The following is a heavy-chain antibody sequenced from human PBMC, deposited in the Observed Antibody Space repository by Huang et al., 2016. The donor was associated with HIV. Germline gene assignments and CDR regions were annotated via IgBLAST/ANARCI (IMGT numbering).Heavy chain of an antibody. V-gene: IGHV3-74*01. CDR1: GFSISSYW. Sequence: EVQLVESGGGLVQPGGSLRLSCAASGFSISSYWMHWVRQAPGKGRGGVARINSDGRSTSYADSVKGRFTISRDNAKNTLYLQMNSLRAEDTAVYYCARDPRIQSWLNFFDYWGQGTLVSVSS. D-gene: IGHD3-22*01. CDR2: INSDGRST. J-gene: IGHJ4*02. CDR3: ARDPRIQSWLNFFDY.